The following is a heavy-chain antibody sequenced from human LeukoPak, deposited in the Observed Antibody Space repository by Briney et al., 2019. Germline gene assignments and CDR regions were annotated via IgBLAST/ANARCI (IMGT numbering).Heavy chain of an antibody. CDR3: ARRRVTGTNTYFYYYMDV. D-gene: IGHD1-1*01. V-gene: IGHV4-59*01. CDR2: IYYTGST. Sequence: SETLSLTCTVSGGSISNNYWSWIRQPPEKGLEWVGYIYYTGSTNYNPSLKSRVTISLDTSKNQFSLKLSSVTAADTAGYYCARRRVTGTNTYFYYYMDVWGKGTTVTVSS. J-gene: IGHJ6*03. CDR1: GGSISNNY.